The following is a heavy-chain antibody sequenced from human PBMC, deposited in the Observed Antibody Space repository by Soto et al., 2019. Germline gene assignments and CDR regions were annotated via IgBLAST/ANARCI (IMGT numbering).Heavy chain of an antibody. CDR1: GGSISSYY. Sequence: PSETLSLTCTVSGGSISSYYWSWIRQPPGKGLEWIGYIYFRGTTNYNPSLKSRVTMSADTSKNQFSLKLNSVTAADTAVYYCGRQGFGPLHGLVDVWGQGTTVTVSS. V-gene: IGHV4-59*01. CDR3: GRQGFGPLHGLVDV. D-gene: IGHD3-10*01. J-gene: IGHJ6*02. CDR2: IYFRGTT.